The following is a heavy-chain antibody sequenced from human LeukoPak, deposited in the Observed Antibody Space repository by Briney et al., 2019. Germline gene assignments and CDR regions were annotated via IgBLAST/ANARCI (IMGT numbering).Heavy chain of an antibody. V-gene: IGHV1-2*02. CDR3: ASRAVPAAIGAFDI. Sequence: ASVKVSCKASRHTFTGYYFHWVRQAPGQGLEWMGWIYPDSGGTNYAQKFQGRVTMTRDTSISTAYMELNRLTSDDTAVYYCASRAVPAAIGAFDIWGQWTMVTVSS. CDR1: RHTFTGYY. J-gene: IGHJ3*02. D-gene: IGHD2-2*01. CDR2: IYPDSGGT.